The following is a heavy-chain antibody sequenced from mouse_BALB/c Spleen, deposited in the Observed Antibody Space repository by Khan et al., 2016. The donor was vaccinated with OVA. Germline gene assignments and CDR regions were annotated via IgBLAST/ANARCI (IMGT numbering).Heavy chain of an antibody. CDR2: INHSGNT. J-gene: IGHJ3*01. CDR1: GYSITSEYA. D-gene: IGHD2-4*01. Sequence: EVQLQESGPGLVKPSQSLSLTCTVTGYSITSEYAWNWIRQFPGNKLEWMGYINHSGNTRYNPSLKSRISITRDTSKNQFFLQLNSVTTEDTATYYCTRKDYYDYDPFPYWGQGTLVTVSA. CDR3: TRKDYYDYDPFPY. V-gene: IGHV3-2*02.